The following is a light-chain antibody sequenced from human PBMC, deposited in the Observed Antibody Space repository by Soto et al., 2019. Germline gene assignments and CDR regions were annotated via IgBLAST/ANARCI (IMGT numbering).Light chain of an antibody. Sequence: EIVLTQSPGTLSLSPGEIATLSFSASQSVSSRYLAWYQQKPGQAPRLLIYGASTRATGIPARFSGRGSGTEFTLTISSLQSVDFAVYYCQQYGSSPTWTFGQGTKVDI. V-gene: IGKV3-20*01. CDR3: QQYGSSPTWT. J-gene: IGKJ1*01. CDR2: GAS. CDR1: QSVSSRY.